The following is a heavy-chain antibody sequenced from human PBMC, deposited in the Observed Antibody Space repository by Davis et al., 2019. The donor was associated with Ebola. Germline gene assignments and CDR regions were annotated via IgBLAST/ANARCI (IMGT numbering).Heavy chain of an antibody. D-gene: IGHD2-2*01. V-gene: IGHV3-30*18. CDR1: GFTFSSYG. CDR3: AKDKGIVVVPAEDYYGMDV. CDR2: ISYDGSNK. Sequence: GESLKISCAASGFTFSSYGMHWVRQAPGKGLEWVAVISYDGSNKYYADSVKGRFTISRDNSKNTLYLQMNSLRAEDTAVYYCAKDKGIVVVPAEDYYGMDVWGQGTTVTVSS. J-gene: IGHJ6*02.